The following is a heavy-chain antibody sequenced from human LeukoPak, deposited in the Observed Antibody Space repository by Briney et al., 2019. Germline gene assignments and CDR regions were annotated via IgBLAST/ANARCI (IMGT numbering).Heavy chain of an antibody. J-gene: IGHJ4*02. CDR1: GGSISSYY. CDR3: ARATVSYDFWSGYPSYFDS. V-gene: IGHV4-59*01. CDR2: IYYSGSA. Sequence: SETLSLTCTVSGGSISSYYWSWIRQPPGKGLEWIGYIYYSGSAYYNPSLKSRVTISVDTSKNQFSLSLSSVTAADTAVYYCARATVSYDFWSGYPSYFDSWSRGTLVTVSS. D-gene: IGHD3-3*01.